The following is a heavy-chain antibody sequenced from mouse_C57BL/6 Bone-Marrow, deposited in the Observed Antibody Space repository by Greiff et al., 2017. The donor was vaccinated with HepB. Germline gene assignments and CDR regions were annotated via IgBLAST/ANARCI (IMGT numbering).Heavy chain of an antibody. CDR1: GYTFTDYY. J-gene: IGHJ3*01. D-gene: IGHD2-2*01. V-gene: IGHV1-26*01. CDR2: INPNNGGT. Sequence: VQLQQSGPELVKPGASVKISCKASGYTFTDYYMNWVKQRHGKSLEWIGDINPNNGGTSYNQKFKGKATLTVDKSSSTAYMELRSLTSEDSAVYYSAKRCYGYPAWFAYWGQGTLVTVSS. CDR3: AKRCYGYPAWFAY.